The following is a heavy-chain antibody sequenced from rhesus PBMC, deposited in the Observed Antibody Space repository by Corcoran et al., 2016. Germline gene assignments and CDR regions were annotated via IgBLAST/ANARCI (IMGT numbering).Heavy chain of an antibody. CDR2: ISNGGGST. CDR3: VRERLGAFDF. V-gene: IGHV3-59*01. D-gene: IGHD3-3*01. Sequence: EVQLVEFGGGLAKPGGSLSLSCAASGFTFRDYYMHWVRQASGKGLEWVSLISNGGGSTWYADSVKGRFTFSRENDKNTLYLQMNSLRIEDTAVYYCVRERLGAFDFWGQGLRVTVSS. J-gene: IGHJ3*01. CDR1: GFTFRDYY.